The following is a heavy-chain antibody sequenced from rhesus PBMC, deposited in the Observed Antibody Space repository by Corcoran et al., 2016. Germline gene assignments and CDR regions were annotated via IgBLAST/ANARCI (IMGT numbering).Heavy chain of an antibody. CDR3: AREGVVALYYYDLDS. J-gene: IGHJ6*01. V-gene: IGHV4-93*02. CDR1: GGLISSSNW. CDR2: IYGSGGRT. D-gene: IGHD2-21*01. Sequence: QVQLQASGPAVVKPSEPLSLTCAVSGGLISSSNWWRWIRQPPGKGLEWLGRIYGSGGRTEYNPSLKSRVTISIATSKNHFSLKLRSVTAADTAVYYCAREGVVALYYYDLDSWGQGVVVTVSS.